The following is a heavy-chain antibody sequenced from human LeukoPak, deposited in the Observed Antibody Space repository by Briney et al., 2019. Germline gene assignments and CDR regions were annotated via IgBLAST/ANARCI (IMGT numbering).Heavy chain of an antibody. D-gene: IGHD3-3*01. J-gene: IGHJ4*02. Sequence: SETLSLTCAVSGDSISSSNYYWGWIRQPPGKGLEWIGSLYYSGSPYYNPSLNSRVTISVDTSNNQFSLKLNSVTAADTAVYYCASALTIFGVAAFDYWGQGTLVTVSS. CDR1: GDSISSSNYY. CDR3: ASALTIFGVAAFDY. CDR2: LYYSGSP. V-gene: IGHV4-39*01.